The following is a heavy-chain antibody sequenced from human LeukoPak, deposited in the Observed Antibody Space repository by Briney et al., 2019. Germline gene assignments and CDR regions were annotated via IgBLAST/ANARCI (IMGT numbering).Heavy chain of an antibody. CDR3: ARGSLAIFDY. Sequence: SETLSLTCTVSGGSISSSSYYWSWIRQPPGKGLEWIGYIYYTGSTNYNPSLKSRVTISVDSSKNHFSLKLSSVTAADTAVYYCARGSLAIFDYWGQGTLVTVSS. CDR2: IYYTGST. CDR1: GGSISSSSYY. J-gene: IGHJ4*02. V-gene: IGHV4-61*03.